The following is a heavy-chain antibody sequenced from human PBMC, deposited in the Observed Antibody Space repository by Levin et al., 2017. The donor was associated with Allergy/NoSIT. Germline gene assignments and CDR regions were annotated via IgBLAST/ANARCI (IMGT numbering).Heavy chain of an antibody. J-gene: IGHJ4*02. V-gene: IGHV1-18*01. CDR3: ARDRDGARKADFDN. CDR2: VSPYDGKR. Sequence: EASVKVSCKASGYSFKYFGITWVRQAPGQGLEWMGWVSPYDGKRIYAQNFQDRLTMATDTPTNTAYMELRNLRSDDTAVYYCARDRDGARKADFDNWGQGTLVTVSS. D-gene: IGHD4/OR15-4a*01. CDR1: GYSFKYFG.